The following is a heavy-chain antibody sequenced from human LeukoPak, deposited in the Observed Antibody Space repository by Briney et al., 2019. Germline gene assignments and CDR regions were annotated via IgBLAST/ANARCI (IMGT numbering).Heavy chain of an antibody. CDR1: GFAFHNHA. CDR2: ISGSGGSS. V-gene: IGHV3-23*01. CDR3: TKIIGSTNILLRLLGNWFDL. Sequence: GGSLRLSCAASGFAFHNHAMGWVRQAPGKGPEWVSAISGSGGSSYYADSVKGRFTISRDNSKNTLFLQMRSLRVDDTAIYYCTKIIGSTNILLRLLGNWFDLWGQGTLVTVSS. J-gene: IGHJ5*02. D-gene: IGHD2-8*02.